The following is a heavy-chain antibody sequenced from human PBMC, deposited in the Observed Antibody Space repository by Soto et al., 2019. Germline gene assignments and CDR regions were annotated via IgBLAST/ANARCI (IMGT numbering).Heavy chain of an antibody. V-gene: IGHV3-7*01. CDR3: ARERNDGYSSSWPFDY. CDR2: IKQDGSEK. D-gene: IGHD6-13*01. CDR1: GFTFSSYW. J-gene: IGHJ4*02. Sequence: PGGSLRLSCAASGFTFSSYWMSWVRQAPGKGLEWVANIKQDGSEKYYVDSVKGRFTISRDNAKNSLYLQMNSLRAEDTAVYYCARERNDGYSSSWPFDYWGQGTLVTVSS.